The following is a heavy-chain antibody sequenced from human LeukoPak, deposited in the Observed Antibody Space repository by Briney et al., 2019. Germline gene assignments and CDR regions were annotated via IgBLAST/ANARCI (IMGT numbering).Heavy chain of an antibody. Sequence: APVKVSCKTSGYSFTGYHIHWVRQAPGQGLEWMGWINPNSGGTNFAQKFPARVTLTRDTSISTVYMELSSLRSDDTAIYYCARDSNQDYGGNSADHWGQGTLVTVSS. CDR3: ARDSNQDYGGNSADH. CDR2: INPNSGGT. V-gene: IGHV1-2*02. CDR1: GYSFTGYH. D-gene: IGHD4-23*01. J-gene: IGHJ4*02.